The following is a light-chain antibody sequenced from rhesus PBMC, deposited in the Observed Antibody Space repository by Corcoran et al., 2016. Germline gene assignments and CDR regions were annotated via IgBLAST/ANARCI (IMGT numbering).Light chain of an antibody. J-gene: IGKJ4*01. CDR3: QHSYGTPRT. CDR1: ENVNNY. CDR2: KAS. V-gene: IGKV1-74*01. Sequence: DIQMTQSPSSLSASVGDRVTITCRASENVNNYLHWYQQQPGKALKLLIYKASTLQSGVPSRVRGSGSGTDFTLTISSLQPEDFATDSCQHSYGTPRTFGGGTKVELK.